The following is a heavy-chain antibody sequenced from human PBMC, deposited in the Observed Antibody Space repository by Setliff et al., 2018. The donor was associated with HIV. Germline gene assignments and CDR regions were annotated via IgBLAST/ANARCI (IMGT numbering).Heavy chain of an antibody. D-gene: IGHD3-22*01. J-gene: IGHJ5*01. V-gene: IGHV4-59*01. CDR2: INYGGNA. CDR1: GGSISTYH. Sequence: PSETLSLTCTVSGGSISTYHWSWIRQPPGKGLEWIGQINYGGNAHYNPSLRSRGTISVDASKGQLTLNLNSVTAADTAVYYCARVLSSGYAGPFDSWGQGTLVTVSS. CDR3: ARVLSSGYAGPFDS.